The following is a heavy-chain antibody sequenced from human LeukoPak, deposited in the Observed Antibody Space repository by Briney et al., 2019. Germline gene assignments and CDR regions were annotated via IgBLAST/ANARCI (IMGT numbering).Heavy chain of an antibody. V-gene: IGHV4-34*01. CDR2: INHSGST. CDR1: GVSFSGYY. Sequence: SETLSLTCAVYGVSFSGYYWSWIRQPPGKGLEWIGEINHSGSTNYNPSLKSRVTISVDTSKNQFSLKLSSVTAADTAVYYCARGARSSSSWRLGNWFDPWGQGTLVTVSS. J-gene: IGHJ5*02. D-gene: IGHD6-13*01. CDR3: ARGARSSSSWRLGNWFDP.